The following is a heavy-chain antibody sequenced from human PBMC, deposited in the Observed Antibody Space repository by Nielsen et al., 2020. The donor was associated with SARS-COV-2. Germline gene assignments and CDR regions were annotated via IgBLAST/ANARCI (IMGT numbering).Heavy chain of an antibody. CDR1: GFTFSSYA. V-gene: IGHV3-30*04. J-gene: IGHJ4*02. Sequence: GESLKISCAASGFTFSSYAMHWVRQAPGKGLEWVAVISYDGSNKYYADSVKGRFTISRDNSKNTLYLQMNSLRAEDTAVYYCAKDLEITMIVVVIMGFDYWGQGTLVTVSS. CDR2: ISYDGSNK. CDR3: AKDLEITMIVVVIMGFDY. D-gene: IGHD3-22*01.